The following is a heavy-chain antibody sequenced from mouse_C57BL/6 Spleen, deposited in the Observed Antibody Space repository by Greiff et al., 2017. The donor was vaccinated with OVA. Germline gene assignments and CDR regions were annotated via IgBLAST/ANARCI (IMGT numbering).Heavy chain of an antibody. J-gene: IGHJ2*01. CDR1: GYTFTSYW. D-gene: IGHD2-5*01. V-gene: IGHV1-55*01. CDR2: IYPGSGST. Sequence: QVQLQQPGAELVKPGASVKMSCKASGYTFTSYWITWVKQRPGQGLEWIGDIYPGSGSTNYNEKFKSKATLTVDTSSSTAYMQLSSLTSEDSAVYYCARGEAYYSNFNFDYWGQGTTLTVSS. CDR3: ARGEAYYSNFNFDY.